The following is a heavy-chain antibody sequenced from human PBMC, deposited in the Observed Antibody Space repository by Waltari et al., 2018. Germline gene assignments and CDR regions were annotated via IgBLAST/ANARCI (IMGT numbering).Heavy chain of an antibody. Sequence: EVQLVESGGGLVQPGRSLRLSCAASGFTFDAFAMHWVRKAPGKGLEWVSGINWNSGSIGYGDSVKGRFTISRDNARNSLYLQMNRLTTEDTAVYYCAKKNDEVFDRNGLVYDAFDMWGQGTMVTVSS. CDR3: AKKNDEVFDRNGLVYDAFDM. CDR1: GFTFDAFA. CDR2: INWNSGSI. D-gene: IGHD3-22*01. J-gene: IGHJ3*02. V-gene: IGHV3-9*01.